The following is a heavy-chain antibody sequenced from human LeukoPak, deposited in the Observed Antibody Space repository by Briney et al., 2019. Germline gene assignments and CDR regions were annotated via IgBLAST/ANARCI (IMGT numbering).Heavy chain of an antibody. V-gene: IGHV3-73*01. D-gene: IGHD5-12*01. CDR2: IRSKANSYAT. CDR1: GFTFSGSA. J-gene: IGHJ4*02. CDR3: TRPGSGGQRYY. Sequence: GGSLRLSCAASGFTFSGSAVHWVRQASGKGLEWVGRIRSKANSYATEYAASVKGRFTISRDDSKNTAYLQMKSLKTEDTAVYYWTRPGSGGQRYYLGQGNLVTVS.